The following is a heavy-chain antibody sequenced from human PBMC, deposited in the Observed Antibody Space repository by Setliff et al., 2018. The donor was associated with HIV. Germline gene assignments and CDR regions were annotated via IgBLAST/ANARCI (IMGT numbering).Heavy chain of an antibody. CDR3: ARLARTTYFDY. CDR2: IYPIDSDT. Sequence: SLKISCVASGYTFTNHWIAWVRQTPGKGLEVMGIIYPIDSDTRYKSSFEGQVTISADKSKSAVYLQWSSLKASDTAVYFCARLARTTYFDYWGQGAQVTVSS. D-gene: IGHD1-7*01. J-gene: IGHJ4*02. CDR1: GYTFTNHW. V-gene: IGHV5-51*01.